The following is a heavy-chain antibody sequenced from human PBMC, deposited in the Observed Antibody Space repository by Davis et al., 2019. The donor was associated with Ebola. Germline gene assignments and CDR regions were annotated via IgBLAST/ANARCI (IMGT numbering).Heavy chain of an antibody. CDR3: ARRNYYDSSGYYLDC. Sequence: MPSETLSLTCVVSGGYIGSYYWSWIRQHPGRGLEWIGYTHHSGNTYYNPSLKSRVIMSVDRSKNQFSLKLSSVTAADTAVYYCARRNYYDSSGYYLDCWGRGTLVTVSS. D-gene: IGHD3-22*01. CDR2: THHSGNT. V-gene: IGHV4-31*11. CDR1: GGYIGSYY. J-gene: IGHJ4*02.